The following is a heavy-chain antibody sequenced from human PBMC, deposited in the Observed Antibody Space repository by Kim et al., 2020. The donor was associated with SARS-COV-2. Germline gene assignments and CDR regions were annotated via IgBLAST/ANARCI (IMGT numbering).Heavy chain of an antibody. V-gene: IGHV3-43*01. CDR3: TKEARGGFHFDS. CDR2: ISWDGSGT. D-gene: IGHD3-10*01. J-gene: IGHJ4*02. CDR1: GFNFIDYT. Sequence: GGSLRLSCVASGFNFIDYTIHWVRKAPGKGLEWVSLISWDGSGTYYADSVKGRFTISRDNSKNSLFLQMNSLKTEDTALYYCTKEARGGFHFDSWGQGTLVTVSS.